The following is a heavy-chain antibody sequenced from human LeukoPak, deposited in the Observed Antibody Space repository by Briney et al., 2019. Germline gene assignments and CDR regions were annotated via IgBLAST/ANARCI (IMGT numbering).Heavy chain of an antibody. D-gene: IGHD3-22*01. CDR2: INHSGST. CDR3: ARLVNYYDSSGYYLGYYFDY. V-gene: IGHV4-34*01. Sequence: SETLSLTCAVYGGSFSGYYWSWIRQPPGKGLEWIGEINHSGSTNYSPSLKSRVTISVDTSKNQFSLKLSSVTAADTAVYYCARLVNYYDSSGYYLGYYFDYWGQGTLVTVSS. J-gene: IGHJ4*02. CDR1: GGSFSGYY.